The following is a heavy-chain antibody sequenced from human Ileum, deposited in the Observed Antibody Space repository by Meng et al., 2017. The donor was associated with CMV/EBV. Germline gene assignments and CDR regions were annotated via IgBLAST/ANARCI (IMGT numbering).Heavy chain of an antibody. CDR3: ARVRYSSGDVYDY. D-gene: IGHD6-19*01. V-gene: IGHV4-59*01. CDR1: GGSISSYY. CDR2: IYYSGST. Sequence: SETLSLTCTVSGGSISSYYWSWIRQPPGKGLEWIGYIYYSGSTNYNPSLKSRVTISVDTSKNQFSLKLSSVTAADTAVYYCARVRYSSGDVYDYWAQGTLVTVSS. J-gene: IGHJ4*02.